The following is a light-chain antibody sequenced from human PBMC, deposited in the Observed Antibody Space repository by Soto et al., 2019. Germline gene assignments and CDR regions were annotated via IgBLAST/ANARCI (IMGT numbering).Light chain of an antibody. CDR2: AAS. CDR3: QQTYSTPRT. Sequence: DIQMTQSPSSLSASVGDRVTMTCRASQTISSYLNWYQQKPGKDPNLLIYAASSLQSGVPSRFSGSGSGTDFTLTINSLQPEDFAIYYCQQTYSTPRTFGQGTKVEIK. V-gene: IGKV1-39*01. CDR1: QTISSY. J-gene: IGKJ1*01.